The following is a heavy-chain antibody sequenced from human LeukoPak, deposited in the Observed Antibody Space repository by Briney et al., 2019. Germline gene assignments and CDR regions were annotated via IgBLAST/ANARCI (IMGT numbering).Heavy chain of an antibody. CDR3: ARDHYDTSGYSNGMDV. J-gene: IGHJ6*02. CDR1: GGSISSGGYY. D-gene: IGHD3-22*01. Sequence: SETLSLTCTVSGGSISSGGYYWSWIRQHPGKGLEWIGYIYHSGSTYNNPSLRSRVTISVDTSKNQFSLKLSSVTAADTAVYYCARDHYDTSGYSNGMDVWGQGTTVTVSS. V-gene: IGHV4-30-4*08. CDR2: IYHSGST.